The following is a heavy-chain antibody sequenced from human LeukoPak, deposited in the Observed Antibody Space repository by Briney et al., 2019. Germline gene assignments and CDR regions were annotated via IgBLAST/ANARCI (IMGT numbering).Heavy chain of an antibody. CDR2: ISHSGFT. CDR3: AGSPRGGAVAGHYYFDF. D-gene: IGHD6-19*01. CDR1: GYSISGGYH. V-gene: IGHV4-38-2*01. Sequence: SETLSLTCAVSGYSISGGYHWGWIRQPPGKGLEWIGIISHSGFTYYNPSLKSRVTISVDTSKNQFSLMLNSVTAADTAVYYCAGSPRGGAVAGHYYFDFWGQGALVTVSS. J-gene: IGHJ4*02.